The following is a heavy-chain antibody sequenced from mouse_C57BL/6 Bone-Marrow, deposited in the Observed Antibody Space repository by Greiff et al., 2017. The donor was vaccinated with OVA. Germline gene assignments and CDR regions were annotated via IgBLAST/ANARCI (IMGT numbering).Heavy chain of an antibody. Sequence: QVQLQQPGAELVMPGASVKLSCKASGYTFTSYWMHWVKQRPGQGLEWIGEIDPSDSYTNYNQKFKGKSTLTVDKSSSTAYMQLSSLTSDDSAVYYCARCDGDYWGQGTSVTVSS. CDR2: IDPSDSYT. V-gene: IGHV1-69*01. CDR1: GYTFTSYW. J-gene: IGHJ4*01. CDR3: ARCDGDY. D-gene: IGHD2-3*01.